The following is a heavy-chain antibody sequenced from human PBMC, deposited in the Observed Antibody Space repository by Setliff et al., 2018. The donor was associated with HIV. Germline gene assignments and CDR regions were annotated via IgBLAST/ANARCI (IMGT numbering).Heavy chain of an antibody. CDR3: ARGACGGDSCYLMEYYFDH. CDR2: IGGDNGGT. Sequence: ASVKVSCKASGYSFNRYDINWVRQAPGQGLEWMGWIGGDNGGTNYAQKFRGRVTMTTDTSTTTAYMELRSLRSDDTAMYYCARGACGGDSCYLMEYYFDHWGQGTLVTVSS. D-gene: IGHD2-15*01. V-gene: IGHV1-18*01. J-gene: IGHJ4*02. CDR1: GYSFNRYD.